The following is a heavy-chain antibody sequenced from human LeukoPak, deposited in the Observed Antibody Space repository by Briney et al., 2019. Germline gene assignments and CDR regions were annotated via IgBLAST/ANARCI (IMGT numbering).Heavy chain of an antibody. CDR1: GYTFTSYY. CDR2: MNPNSGNT. J-gene: IGHJ3*02. Sequence: GASVKVSCKASGYTFTSYYMHWVRQAPGQGLEWMGWMNPNSGNTGYAQKFQGRVTMTRNTSISTAYMELSSLRSEDTAVYYCARAPWHYYDSSGKQIDIWGQGTMVTVSS. CDR3: ARAPWHYYDSSGKQIDI. V-gene: IGHV1-8*02. D-gene: IGHD3-22*01.